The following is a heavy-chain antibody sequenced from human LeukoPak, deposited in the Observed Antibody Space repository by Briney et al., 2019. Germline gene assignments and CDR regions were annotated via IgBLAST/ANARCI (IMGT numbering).Heavy chain of an antibody. V-gene: IGHV3-23*01. D-gene: IGHD3-16*02. CDR3: AKDGQSPTYYDYVWGSYRYSGFDY. CDR2: IGGRGGSA. CDR1: GFTFSNYA. J-gene: IGHJ4*02. Sequence: GGSLRLSCAAYGFTFSNYAMSWVRQAPGKGLEWVATIGGRGGSAYYPDSVKGRFTISRDNSKNTLYLQMNSLRAEDTDVYYCAKDGQSPTYYDYVWGSYRYSGFDYWGQGTLVTVSS.